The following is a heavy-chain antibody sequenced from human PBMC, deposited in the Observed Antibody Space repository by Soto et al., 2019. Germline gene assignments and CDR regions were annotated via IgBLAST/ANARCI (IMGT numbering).Heavy chain of an antibody. Sequence: ASVKVSCTASGYTFTSYDINWVRQATGQGLEWMGWMNPNSGNTGYAQKFQGRVTMTRNTSISTAYMELSSLRSEDTAVYYCARVYYDFWSGLRWFDPWGQGTLVTVSS. V-gene: IGHV1-8*01. D-gene: IGHD3-3*01. CDR3: ARVYYDFWSGLRWFDP. J-gene: IGHJ5*02. CDR2: MNPNSGNT. CDR1: GYTFTSYD.